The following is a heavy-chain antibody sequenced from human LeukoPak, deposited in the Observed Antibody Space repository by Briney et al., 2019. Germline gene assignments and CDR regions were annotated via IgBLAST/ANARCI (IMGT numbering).Heavy chain of an antibody. Sequence: GASVKVSCKASGYTFTSYGISWVRQAPGQGLEWMGWINTNSGDPTYAQGFTGRFVFSLDTSVSTAYLQISSLRAEDTAVYYCARFRPHGYYDTFDIWGQGTMVTVS. J-gene: IGHJ3*02. CDR2: INTNSGDP. V-gene: IGHV7-4-1*02. CDR1: GYTFTSYG. D-gene: IGHD5-18*01. CDR3: ARFRPHGYYDTFDI.